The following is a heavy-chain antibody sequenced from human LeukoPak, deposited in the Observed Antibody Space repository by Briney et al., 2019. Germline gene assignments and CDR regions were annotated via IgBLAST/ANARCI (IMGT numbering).Heavy chain of an antibody. CDR2: ISSDGSTT. CDR1: GFTFRSYS. D-gene: IGHD3-10*01. V-gene: IGHV3-74*03. CDR3: VRDYYGSGDY. J-gene: IGHJ4*02. Sequence: PGGSLRLSCAASGFTFRSYSMHWVRQAPGKGLVWVSRISSDGSTTMYADSVKGRFTISRDNAKNTLYLQMNSLRAEDTAVYFCVRDYYGSGDYWGQGTLVTVSS.